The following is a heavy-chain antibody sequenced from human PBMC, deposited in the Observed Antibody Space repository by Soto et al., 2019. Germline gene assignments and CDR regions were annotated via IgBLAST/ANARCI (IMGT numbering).Heavy chain of an antibody. D-gene: IGHD5-18*01. CDR2: ISQDGAIA. CDR1: GFAFGSYW. CDR3: AREVDTATVFDY. Sequence: LRLSCAASGFAFGSYWMHWVRQAPGKGLVWVSRISQDGAIATQADSVKGRFTISRDNAKNTLFLQMNSLRAEDTAVYYCAREVDTATVFDYWGQGTLVTVSS. J-gene: IGHJ4*02. V-gene: IGHV3-74*01.